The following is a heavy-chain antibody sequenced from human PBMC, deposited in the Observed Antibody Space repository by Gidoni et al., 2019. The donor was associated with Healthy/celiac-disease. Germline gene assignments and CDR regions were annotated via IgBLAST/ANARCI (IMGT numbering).Heavy chain of an antibody. D-gene: IGHD3-22*01. Sequence: EVQLVESGGGLVKPGGSLRLPCAASGFPFSNAWMSWVRQAPGKGLGWVGRIKSKTYGGTTDYAAPVKGRFTISRDDSKNTLYLQMNSLKTEDTAVYYCTTDYPLYYYDSSGYYFPRAKKDYWGQGTLVTVSS. V-gene: IGHV3-15*01. J-gene: IGHJ4*02. CDR3: TTDYPLYYYDSSGYYFPRAKKDY. CDR2: IKSKTYGGTT. CDR1: GFPFSNAW.